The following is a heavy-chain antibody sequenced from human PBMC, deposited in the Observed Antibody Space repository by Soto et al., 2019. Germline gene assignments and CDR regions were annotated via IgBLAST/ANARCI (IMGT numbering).Heavy chain of an antibody. CDR3: ARDSYSSGWYGYFDL. CDR2: ISYDGSNK. J-gene: IGHJ2*01. Sequence: QVQLVESGGGVVQPGRSLRLSCATSGFSFSSYAMHWVRQAPGKGQEWVAAISYDGSNKYYADSVKGRFTISRDNSKNTLYLQMNSLRAEDTAVYYCARDSYSSGWYGYFDLWGRGTLVSVSS. CDR1: GFSFSSYA. V-gene: IGHV3-30-3*01. D-gene: IGHD6-19*01.